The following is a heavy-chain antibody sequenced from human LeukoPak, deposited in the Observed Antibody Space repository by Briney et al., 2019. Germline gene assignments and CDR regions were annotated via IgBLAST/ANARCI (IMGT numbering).Heavy chain of an antibody. V-gene: IGHV3-23*01. CDR3: AKELTEGNAFDI. CDR2: ISGSGGST. D-gene: IGHD1-14*01. CDR1: GFTFSSYA. J-gene: IGHJ3*02. Sequence: HPGGSLRLSCAASGFTFSSYAMSWVRQAPGKGLEWVSAISGSGGSTYYADSVKGPFTISRDNSKNTLYLQMNSLRAEDTAVYYCAKELTEGNAFDIWGQGTMVTVSS.